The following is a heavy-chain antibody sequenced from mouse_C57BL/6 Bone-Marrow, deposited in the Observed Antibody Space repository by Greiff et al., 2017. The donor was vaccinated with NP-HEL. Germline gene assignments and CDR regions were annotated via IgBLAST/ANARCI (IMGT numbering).Heavy chain of an antibody. J-gene: IGHJ4*01. CDR3: ARLDWEGTYAMDY. CDR2: ISSSGST. CDR1: GYSITSDY. Sequence: EVMLVESGPGLAKPSQTLSLTCSVTGYSITSDYWNWIRKFPGNKLEYIGYISSSGSTYYNPSLKSRISITRDTSKHQYYLQLNSVTTEDTATYYCARLDWEGTYAMDYWGQGTSVTVSS. V-gene: IGHV3-8*01. D-gene: IGHD4-1*01.